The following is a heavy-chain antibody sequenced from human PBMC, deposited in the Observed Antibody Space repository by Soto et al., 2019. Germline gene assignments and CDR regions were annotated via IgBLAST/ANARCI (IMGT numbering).Heavy chain of an antibody. V-gene: IGHV4-59*08. CDR2: IYYSGST. CDR3: ARHAPIFGVVIMIYYFDY. CDR1: GVSISSYY. Sequence: PSETLSLTCTVSGVSISSYYWSWIRQPPGKGLEWIGYIYYSGSTNYNPSLKSRVTISVDTSKNQFSLKLSSVTAADTAVYYCARHAPIFGVVIMIYYFDYWGQGTLVTVSS. D-gene: IGHD3-3*01. J-gene: IGHJ4*02.